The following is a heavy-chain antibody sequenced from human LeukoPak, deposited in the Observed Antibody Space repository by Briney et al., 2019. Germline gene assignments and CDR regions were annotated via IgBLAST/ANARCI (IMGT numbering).Heavy chain of an antibody. CDR2: IYSGGTT. V-gene: IGHV3-66*01. J-gene: IGHJ6*02. CDR3: ARDSRSGSFYGMDV. D-gene: IGHD3-10*01. CDR1: KFTVSNNY. Sequence: GGSLRLSCAASKFTVSNNYMSWVRQAPGKGLEWVSVIYSGGTTYYADSVKGRFTISRDNSKNTVYLQMNSLRVEDMAVYYCARDSRSGSFYGMDVWGQGTTVTVSS.